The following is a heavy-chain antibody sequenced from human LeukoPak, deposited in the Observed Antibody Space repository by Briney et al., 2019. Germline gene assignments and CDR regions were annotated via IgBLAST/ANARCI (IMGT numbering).Heavy chain of an antibody. V-gene: IGHV4-59*11. CDR1: GASISSHY. CDR2: IYPGGSI. CDR3: VKVGYGSGTWGWFDP. D-gene: IGHD3-10*01. J-gene: IGHJ5*02. Sequence: SETLSLTCTVTGASISSHYWSWIRQPPGKGLECIGSIYPGGSIDYNPSLKSRATISGDSSKNHLSLNLTSVTAADTAMYYCVKVGYGSGTWGWFDPWGQGTLVSVPA.